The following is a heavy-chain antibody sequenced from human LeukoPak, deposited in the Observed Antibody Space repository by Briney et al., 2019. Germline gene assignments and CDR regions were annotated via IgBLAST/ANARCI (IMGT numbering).Heavy chain of an antibody. V-gene: IGHV3-23*01. CDR3: AKGFMRWGEVYYMDV. CDR1: GFTFSSNS. D-gene: IGHD3-16*01. J-gene: IGHJ6*03. CDR2: ISGSGSST. Sequence: GRSLRLSCAASGFTFSSNSMNWVRQAPGKGLEWVSTISGSGSSTYYADSVKGRFTISRDNSKNTLFLQMNSLRAEDTAVYYCAKGFMRWGEVYYMDVWGKGTTVTVSS.